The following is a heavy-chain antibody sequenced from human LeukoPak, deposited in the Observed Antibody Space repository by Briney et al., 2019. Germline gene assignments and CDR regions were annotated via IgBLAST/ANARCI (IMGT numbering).Heavy chain of an antibody. CDR1: GFTFSSYT. Sequence: GGSLRLSCAASGFTFSSYTMNWVRQTPGKGLEWVSAISGSGGSTYYADSVKGRFTISRDNSKNTLHLQMNSLRIEDTAVYFCANQYTVDNDYARGYSDVWGRGTLVTVSS. J-gene: IGHJ2*01. CDR2: ISGSGGST. V-gene: IGHV3-23*01. D-gene: IGHD3-10*02. CDR3: ANQYTVDNDYARGYSDV.